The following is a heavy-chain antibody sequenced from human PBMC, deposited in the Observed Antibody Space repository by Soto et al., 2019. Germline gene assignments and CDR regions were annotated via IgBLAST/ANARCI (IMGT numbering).Heavy chain of an antibody. Sequence: SLTCTVSGGSISTIGYYWGWIRQPPGEGLDWIGSIYYGGSTYYNPSLKSRVTISVDTAKNHFSLKLSSVTAADTALYFCARQYGYSYRSVDSWGQGTLVTVSS. CDR1: GGSISTIGYY. V-gene: IGHV4-39*01. CDR3: ARQYGYSYRSVDS. D-gene: IGHD5-18*01. J-gene: IGHJ4*02. CDR2: IYYGGST.